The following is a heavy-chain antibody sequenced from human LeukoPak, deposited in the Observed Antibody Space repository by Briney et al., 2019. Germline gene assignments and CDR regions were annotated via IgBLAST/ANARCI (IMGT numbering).Heavy chain of an antibody. V-gene: IGHV4-39*07. Sequence: SETLSVTCTVSGGSISSSAYYWGWIRQPPGKGLEWIGSISYSGATYYNPSLKSRLTISLDTSKNQFSLKLSSVTAADTAVYYCAREAVAGGSGSNYYYYGVDVWGQGTTVTVSS. CDR1: GGSISSSAYY. CDR2: ISYSGAT. D-gene: IGHD3-10*01. J-gene: IGHJ6*02. CDR3: AREAVAGGSGSNYYYYGVDV.